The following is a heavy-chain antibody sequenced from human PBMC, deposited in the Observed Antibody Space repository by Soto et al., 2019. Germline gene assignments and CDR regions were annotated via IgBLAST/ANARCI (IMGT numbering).Heavy chain of an antibody. J-gene: IGHJ6*02. CDR1: GFTFNIYW. CDR2: IKQDGSEK. CDR3: ARDGYYDFWNGETDYYYFHGMDV. Sequence: EVQLVESGGGLVQPGGSLRLSCAASGFTFNIYWMSWVRQAPGKGLEWVANIKQDGSEKYYVDSVKGRFTISRDNAKNSLYLQMNSLRAEDTAVYYCARDGYYDFWNGETDYYYFHGMDVWGQGTTVTVSS. D-gene: IGHD3-3*01. V-gene: IGHV3-7*01.